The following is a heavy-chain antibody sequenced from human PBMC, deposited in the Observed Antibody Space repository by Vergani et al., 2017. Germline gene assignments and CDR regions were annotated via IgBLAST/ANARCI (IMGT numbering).Heavy chain of an antibody. Sequence: QVQLVQSGAEVKKPGSSVKVSCKASGGTFSSYAISWVRQAPGQGLEWMGGIIPIFGTANYAQKFQGRVTITADESTSTAYMELSSLRSEDTAVCYCARGRQDYYDSSGYSHRWFDPWGQGTLVTVSS. CDR2: IIPIFGTA. CDR3: ARGRQDYYDSSGYSHRWFDP. CDR1: GGTFSSYA. D-gene: IGHD3-22*01. J-gene: IGHJ5*02. V-gene: IGHV1-69*01.